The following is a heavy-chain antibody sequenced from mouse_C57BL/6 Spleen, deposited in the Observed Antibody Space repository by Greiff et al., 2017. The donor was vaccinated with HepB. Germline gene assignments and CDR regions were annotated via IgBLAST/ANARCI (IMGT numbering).Heavy chain of an antibody. D-gene: IGHD1-1*01. J-gene: IGHJ2*01. CDR3: AKSGPITTVVGPFDY. CDR2: INPYNGGT. CDR1: GYTFTDYY. V-gene: IGHV1-19*01. Sequence: VQLKQSGPVLVKPGASVKMSCKASGYTFTDYYMNWVKQSHGKSLEWIGVINPYNGGTSYNQKFKGKATLTVDKSSSTAYMELNSLTSEDSAVYYCAKSGPITTVVGPFDYWGQGTTLTVSS.